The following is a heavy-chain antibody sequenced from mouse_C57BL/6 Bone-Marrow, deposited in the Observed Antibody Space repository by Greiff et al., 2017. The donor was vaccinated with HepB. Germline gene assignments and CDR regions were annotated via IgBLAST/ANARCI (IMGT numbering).Heavy chain of an antibody. D-gene: IGHD4-1*01. V-gene: IGHV2-2*01. CDR1: GFSLTSYG. CDR3: ARSPIGWDAHAMDY. Sequence: VQVVESGPGLVQPSQSLSITCTVSGFSLTSYGVHWVRQSPGKGLEWLGVIWSGGSTDYNAAFISRLSISKDNSKSQVFFKMNSLQADDTAIYYCARSPIGWDAHAMDYWGQGTSVTVSS. CDR2: IWSGGST. J-gene: IGHJ4*01.